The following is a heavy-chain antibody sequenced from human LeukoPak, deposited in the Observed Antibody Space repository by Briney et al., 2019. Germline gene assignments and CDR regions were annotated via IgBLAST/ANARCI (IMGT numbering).Heavy chain of an antibody. Sequence: GGSLRLSCAGSGFSFSSYDMTWVRQAPGKGLEWVSPIYSGGSTYYADSVKGRFTISRDNSKNTLYLQMNSLRAEDTAVYYCATIYGSGSYYYWGQGTLVTVSS. V-gene: IGHV3-66*02. D-gene: IGHD3-10*01. J-gene: IGHJ4*02. CDR2: IYSGGST. CDR1: GFSFSSYD. CDR3: ATIYGSGSYYY.